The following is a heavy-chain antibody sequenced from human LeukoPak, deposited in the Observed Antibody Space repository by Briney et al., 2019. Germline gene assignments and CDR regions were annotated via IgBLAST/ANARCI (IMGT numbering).Heavy chain of an antibody. J-gene: IGHJ3*02. Sequence: SETLSLTCAVYGGSFSGYYWSWIRQPPGKGLEWIGSIYYSGSTYYNPSLKSRVTISVDTSKNQFSLKLSSVTAADTAVYYCARESENAFDIWGQGTMVTVSS. CDR2: IYYSGST. CDR1: GGSFSGYY. CDR3: ARESENAFDI. V-gene: IGHV4-34*01.